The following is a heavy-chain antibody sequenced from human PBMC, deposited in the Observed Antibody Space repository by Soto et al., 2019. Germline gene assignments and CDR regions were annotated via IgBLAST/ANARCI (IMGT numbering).Heavy chain of an antibody. CDR2: INGDGRTT. J-gene: IGHJ3*02. V-gene: IGHV3-74*01. CDR1: GFTFSNYW. CDR3: ARAGLGYCTSTSCHPGFDI. D-gene: IGHD2-2*01. Sequence: PGGPLRLSCAASGFTFSNYWMQWVRQAPGKGLEWVSRINGDGRTTIYTDSVKGRFTISRDNAKNTLYLQMNSLRVEDTAVYYCARAGLGYCTSTSCHPGFDIWGQGTMVTVSS.